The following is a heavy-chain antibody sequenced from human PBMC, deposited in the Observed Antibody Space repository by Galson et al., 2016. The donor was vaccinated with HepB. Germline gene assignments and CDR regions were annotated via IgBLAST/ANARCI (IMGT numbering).Heavy chain of an antibody. CDR2: INGGGTAT. J-gene: IGHJ4*02. CDR3: AREPFIRPWDY. Sequence: SLRLSCAASGFTFSSYGMVWVRQAPGEGLEWVSYINGGGTATYYVDSVKGRFTISRDNVKNSLYLQMNSLRAEDTAVYFCAREPFIRPWDYWGQGTLVTVSA. V-gene: IGHV3-7*03. D-gene: IGHD2/OR15-2a*01. CDR1: GFTFSSYG.